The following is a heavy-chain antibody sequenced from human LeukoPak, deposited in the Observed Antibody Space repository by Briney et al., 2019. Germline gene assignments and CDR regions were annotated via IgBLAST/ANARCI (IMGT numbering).Heavy chain of an antibody. CDR1: GGSFSGYY. CDR2: INHSGST. CDR3: ARGTAAEKSFDY. J-gene: IGHJ4*02. V-gene: IGHV4-34*01. D-gene: IGHD6-13*01. Sequence: PSETLSLTCAVYGGSFSGYYWSWIRQPPGKGLEWIGEINHSGSTNYNPSLKSRVTISVDTSKNQFSLKLSSVTAADTAVYYCARGTAAEKSFDYWGQGTLVTVSS.